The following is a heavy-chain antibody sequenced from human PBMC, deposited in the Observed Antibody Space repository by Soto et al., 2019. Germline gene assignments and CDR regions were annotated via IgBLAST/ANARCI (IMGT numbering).Heavy chain of an antibody. V-gene: IGHV1-18*01. Sequence: ASVRVSCKAFGYTFTSYGISWVRQAPGQGLEWMGWISAYNGNTNYEQKLTGRVTTTTNPSTSRAYMELRSLRSDDTAVHYCATLRYSYDTHYWGQGTLVTVSS. CDR2: ISAYNGNT. CDR3: ATLRYSYDTHY. CDR1: GYTFTSYG. J-gene: IGHJ4*02. D-gene: IGHD5-18*01.